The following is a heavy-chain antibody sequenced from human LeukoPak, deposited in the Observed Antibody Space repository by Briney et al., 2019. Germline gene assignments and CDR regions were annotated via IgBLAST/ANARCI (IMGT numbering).Heavy chain of an antibody. J-gene: IGHJ6*03. CDR2: ISYDGSNK. D-gene: IGHD3-10*01. V-gene: IGHV3-30*01. CDR1: GFTFSSYA. Sequence: PGGSLRLSCAASGFTFSSYAMHWVRQAPGKGLEWVAVISYDGSNKYYADSVKGRFTISRDNSKNTLYLQMNSLRAEDTAVYYCAREDYGSGIGRPNYYYYMDVWGKGTTVTVSS. CDR3: AREDYGSGIGRPNYYYYMDV.